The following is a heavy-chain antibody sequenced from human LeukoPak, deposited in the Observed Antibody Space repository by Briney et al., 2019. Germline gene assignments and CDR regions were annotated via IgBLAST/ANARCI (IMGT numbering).Heavy chain of an antibody. CDR3: ARGIWSATRVDYYLDN. V-gene: IGHV1-3*01. D-gene: IGHD5-24*01. CDR2: INAGNGHT. Sequence: ASVKVSCKASGYTLTDHDIHWVRQAPGQRLEWMGWINAGNGHTKYSQNFQGRVTITRDSSANIVYMDVSSLTSEDTAVYYCARGIWSATRVDYYLDNWGRGTLVTVSS. CDR1: GYTLTDHD. J-gene: IGHJ4*02.